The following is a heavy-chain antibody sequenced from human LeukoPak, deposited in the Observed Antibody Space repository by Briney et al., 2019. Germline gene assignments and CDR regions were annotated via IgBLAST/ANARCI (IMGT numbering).Heavy chain of an antibody. D-gene: IGHD1-26*01. J-gene: IGHJ4*02. CDR1: GGSFSGYY. Sequence: SETLPLTCAVYGGSFSGYYWSWIRQPPGKGLEWIGEINHSGSTNYNPSLKSRVTISVDTSKNQFSLKLSSVTAADTAVYYCARGGTPVGATRGGYFDYWGQGTLVTVSS. CDR2: INHSGST. CDR3: ARGGTPVGATRGGYFDY. V-gene: IGHV4-34*01.